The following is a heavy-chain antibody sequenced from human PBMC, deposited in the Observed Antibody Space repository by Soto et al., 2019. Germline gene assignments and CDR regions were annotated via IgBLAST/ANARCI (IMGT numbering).Heavy chain of an antibody. J-gene: IGHJ4*02. CDR3: AREDSSGYYATTPFDY. D-gene: IGHD3-22*01. CDR2: IIPIFGTA. CDR1: GGTFSSYA. V-gene: IGHV1-69*13. Sequence: GASVKVSCKASGGTFSSYAISWVRQAPGQGLEWMGGIIPIFGTANYAQKFQGRVTITADESTSTAYMELSSLRSEDTAVYYCAREDSSGYYATTPFDYWGQGTLVTVSS.